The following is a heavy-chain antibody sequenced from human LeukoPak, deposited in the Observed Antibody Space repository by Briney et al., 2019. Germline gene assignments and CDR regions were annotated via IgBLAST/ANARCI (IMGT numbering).Heavy chain of an antibody. J-gene: IGHJ4*02. V-gene: IGHV3-30*03. CDR3: ARAMTTVTTVGY. CDR1: GFTFSSYG. D-gene: IGHD4-17*01. CDR2: ISYDGSNK. Sequence: GGSLRLSCAASGFTFSSYGMHWVRQAPGKGLEWVAVISYDGSNKYYADSVKGRFTISRDNSKNTLYLQMNSLRAEDTAVYYCARAMTTVTTVGYWGQGTLVTVSS.